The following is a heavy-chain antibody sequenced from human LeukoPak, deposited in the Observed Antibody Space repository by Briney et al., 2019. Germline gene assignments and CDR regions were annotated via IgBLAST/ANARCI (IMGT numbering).Heavy chain of an antibody. D-gene: IGHD2-2*02. J-gene: IGHJ3*02. V-gene: IGHV1-18*01. CDR3: ARDLECSSTSCYRGGDAFDI. CDR2: ISAYNGNT. CDR1: GYTFTSYG. Sequence: ASVKVSCKASGYTFTSYGISWVRQAPGQGLEWMGWISAYNGNTNYTQKLQGRVTMTTDTSTSTAYMELRSLRSDDTAVYYCARDLECSSTSCYRGGDAFDIWGQGTMVTVSS.